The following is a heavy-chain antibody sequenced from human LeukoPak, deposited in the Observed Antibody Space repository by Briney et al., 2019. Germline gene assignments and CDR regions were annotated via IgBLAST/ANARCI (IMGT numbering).Heavy chain of an antibody. V-gene: IGHV3-30*04. CDR1: GFTFSSYA. CDR3: ARVDDLDAFDT. J-gene: IGHJ3*02. CDR2: IADDGSNK. D-gene: IGHD2-2*03. Sequence: GGLRLSCAASGFTFSSYAMHWVRQAPGQGLAGVAVIADDGSNKYYADSVKGRFTISRDNSNNTLYLQMNSLRAEDTAVYYCARVDDLDAFDTWGQGTMVTVSS.